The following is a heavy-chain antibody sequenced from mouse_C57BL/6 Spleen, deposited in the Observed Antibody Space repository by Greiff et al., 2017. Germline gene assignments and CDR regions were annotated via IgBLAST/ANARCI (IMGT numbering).Heavy chain of an antibody. D-gene: IGHD4-1*01. CDR1: GYTFTSYW. CDR3: ARELTGTFYWYFDV. Sequence: VQLQQPGAELVKPGASVKLSCKASGYTFTSYWMHWVKQRPGQGLEWIGMIHPNSGSTNYNEKFKSKATLTVDKSSSTAYMQLSSLTSEDSAVYYCARELTGTFYWYFDVWGTGTTVTVSS. CDR2: IHPNSGST. J-gene: IGHJ1*03. V-gene: IGHV1-64*01.